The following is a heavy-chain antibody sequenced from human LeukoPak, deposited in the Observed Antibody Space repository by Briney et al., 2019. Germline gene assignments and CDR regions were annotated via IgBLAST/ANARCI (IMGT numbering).Heavy chain of an antibody. Sequence: SETLSLTCAVYGGSFSGYYWSWIRQPPGKGLEWLGEINHSGSTNYNPSLKSRVTISVDTSKNQFSLKLSSVTAADTAVYYCAKIHYDFWSGYPAYWGQGTLVTVSS. CDR1: GGSFSGYY. CDR2: INHSGST. D-gene: IGHD3-3*01. J-gene: IGHJ4*02. CDR3: AKIHYDFWSGYPAY. V-gene: IGHV4-34*01.